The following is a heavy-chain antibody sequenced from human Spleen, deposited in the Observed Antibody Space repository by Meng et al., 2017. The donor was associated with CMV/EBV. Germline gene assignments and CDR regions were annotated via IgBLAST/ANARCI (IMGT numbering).Heavy chain of an antibody. CDR1: GFTFRSYG. Sequence: GESLKISCAASGFTFRSYGMGWVRQAPGKGLEWVSGIGTSGETTYYADSVKGRFTISRDNSKNTLYLQMNSLRAEDTAVYYCAKDYDFWSGYIDFQYWGLGTLVTVSS. CDR2: IGTSGETT. V-gene: IGHV3-23*01. CDR3: AKDYDFWSGYIDFQY. J-gene: IGHJ4*02. D-gene: IGHD3-3*01.